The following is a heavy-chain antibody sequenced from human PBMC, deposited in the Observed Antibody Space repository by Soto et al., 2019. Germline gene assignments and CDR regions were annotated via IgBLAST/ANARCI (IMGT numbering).Heavy chain of an antibody. Sequence: PGGSPRLSCAASGFTFSNYVMTWVRQAPGKGLEWVSAISGSGGSTYFRDTVKGRFTISRDNSKNTLYLQMNSLRAEDTAVYYCAKKLYSNYVYYYYGMDVWGQGTTVTVSS. V-gene: IGHV3-23*01. D-gene: IGHD4-4*01. J-gene: IGHJ6*02. CDR2: ISGSGGST. CDR3: AKKLYSNYVYYYYGMDV. CDR1: GFTFSNYV.